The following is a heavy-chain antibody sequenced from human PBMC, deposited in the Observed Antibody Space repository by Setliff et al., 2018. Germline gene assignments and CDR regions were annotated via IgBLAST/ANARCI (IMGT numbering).Heavy chain of an antibody. CDR2: MNPNTGGT. V-gene: IGHV1-2*02. CDR1: GYTFTGYY. J-gene: IGHJ4*02. CDR3: ARRGYSHDSSDYNRRKVFDYFDF. Sequence: ASVKVSCKASGYTFTGYYMHWVRQAPGQGLEWMGWMNPNTGGTTYAQAFQARITISRDTSKNTVYLQMNNVTVDDTAVYFCARRGYSHDSSDYNRRKVFDYFDFWGQGAQVTVSS. D-gene: IGHD3-22*01.